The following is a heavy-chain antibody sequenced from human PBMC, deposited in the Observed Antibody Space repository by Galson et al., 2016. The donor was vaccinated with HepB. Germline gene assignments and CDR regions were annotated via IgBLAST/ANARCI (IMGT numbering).Heavy chain of an antibody. CDR3: ARALEYGSRNYYDYYAMDV. CDR1: GYRLTDHW. J-gene: IGHJ6*02. Sequence: QSGAEVKEPGESLRISCQGSGYRLTDHWITRVRQLPGKGLQWLGRINTDDSYTNYRLSFQGQLTISVDKSINTAYLQWSTLKASDTAIYYCARALEYGSRNYYDYYAMDVWGPGTTVIVSS. CDR2: INTDDSYT. D-gene: IGHD4-17*01. V-gene: IGHV5-10-1*01.